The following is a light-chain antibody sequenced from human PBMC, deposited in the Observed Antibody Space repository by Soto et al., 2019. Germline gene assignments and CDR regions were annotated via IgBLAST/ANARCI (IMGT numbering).Light chain of an antibody. V-gene: IGLV1-44*01. J-gene: IGLJ3*02. Sequence: QSALTQSPSASGTPGQRVTMSCSGSRSNIGSNSVSWYQQLPGTVPKLLIYGSSERPLGVPDRFSGSKSGTSASLAISRLQSEDEAHYYCAVWDDGLDAWMFGGGTKVTVL. CDR3: AVWDDGLDAWM. CDR1: RSNIGSNS. CDR2: GSS.